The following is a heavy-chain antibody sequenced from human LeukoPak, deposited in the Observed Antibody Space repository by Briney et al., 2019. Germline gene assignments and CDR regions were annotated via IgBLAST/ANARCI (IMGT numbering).Heavy chain of an antibody. V-gene: IGHV4-39*07. CDR1: GGSIRSDSYL. Sequence: SETLSLTCSVFGGSIRSDSYLWGWVRQPPGMGLEWVGSFSYTENTYYNPSLKSRATISVDTSKNQFSLRMNYVSAADTAVYYCVRIERSGYSYGFLGYWGPGNPVTVSS. CDR3: VRIERSGYSYGFLGY. CDR2: FSYTENT. J-gene: IGHJ4*02. D-gene: IGHD5-18*01.